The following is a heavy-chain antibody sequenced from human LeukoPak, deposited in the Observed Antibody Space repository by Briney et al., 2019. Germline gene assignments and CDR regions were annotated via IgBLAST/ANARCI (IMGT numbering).Heavy chain of an antibody. CDR2: ISYDGSNK. V-gene: IGHV3-30*04. CDR3: ARGGYQLLYSPFDY. J-gene: IGHJ4*02. CDR1: GFTFSSYA. Sequence: GGSLRLSCAASGFTFSSYAMHWVRQAPGKGLEWVAVISYDGSNKYYADSVKGRFTISRDNSKNTLYLQMNSLRAGDTAVYYCARGGYQLLYSPFDYWGQGTLVTVSS. D-gene: IGHD2-2*02.